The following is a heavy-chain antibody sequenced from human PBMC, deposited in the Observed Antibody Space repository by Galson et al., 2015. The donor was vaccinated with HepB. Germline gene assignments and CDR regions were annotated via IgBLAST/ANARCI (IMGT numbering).Heavy chain of an antibody. V-gene: IGHV3-74*03. CDR3: GRSRGASGYHYDY. D-gene: IGHD3-22*01. Sequence: SLRLSCAATSGFTFNNYKIHWVRHVPGKGLVWVAYIDSDERGTKYADSMKGRLTISRDNARNTVFLQMNSLRVEDTAVYFCGRSRGASGYHYDYWGQGTLVAVSS. J-gene: IGHJ4*02. CDR1: GFTFNNYK. CDR2: IDSDERGT.